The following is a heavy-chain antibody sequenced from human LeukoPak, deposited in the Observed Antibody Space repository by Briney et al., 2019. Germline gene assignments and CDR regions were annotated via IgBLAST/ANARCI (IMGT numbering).Heavy chain of an antibody. CDR2: ISYAVNIK. Sequence: GGSLRLSCAASGFDFHNYVIHWVRQAPGKGLEWVAVISYAVNIKYYADSVKGRFTISRDSSSKTEFLQMNSLRTEDTAVYYCVREGYYESGSSPTFYFDYWGQGTLVTVSS. J-gene: IGHJ4*02. CDR3: VREGYYESGSSPTFYFDY. D-gene: IGHD3-10*01. CDR1: GFDFHNYV. V-gene: IGHV3-30-3*01.